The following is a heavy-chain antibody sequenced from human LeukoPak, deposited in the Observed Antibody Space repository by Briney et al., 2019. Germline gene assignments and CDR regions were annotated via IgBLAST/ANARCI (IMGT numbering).Heavy chain of an antibody. CDR3: ARGRTELWFGESDY. CDR1: GYTFTGYY. Sequence: ASVKVSCKASGYTFTGYYMHWVRQAPGQGLEWMGWINPNSGGTNYAQKFQGRVTMTRDTPISTAYMELSRLRSDDTAVYYCARGRTELWFGESDYWGQGTLVTVSS. D-gene: IGHD3-10*01. V-gene: IGHV1-2*02. J-gene: IGHJ4*02. CDR2: INPNSGGT.